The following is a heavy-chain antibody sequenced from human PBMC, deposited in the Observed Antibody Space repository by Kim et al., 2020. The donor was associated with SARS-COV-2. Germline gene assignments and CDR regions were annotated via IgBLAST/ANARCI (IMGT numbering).Heavy chain of an antibody. CDR3: ARVTPDGTGGADY. Sequence: ADSVKGRFTISRDNAKNSLYLKMNSLRAEDTAVYYCARVTPDGTGGADYWGQGTLVTVSS. V-gene: IGHV3-21*01. J-gene: IGHJ4*02. D-gene: IGHD2-8*02.